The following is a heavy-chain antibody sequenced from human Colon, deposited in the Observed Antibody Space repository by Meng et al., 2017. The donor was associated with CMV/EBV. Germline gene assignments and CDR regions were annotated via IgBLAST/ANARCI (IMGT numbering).Heavy chain of an antibody. CDR3: ARRGYDYSHSRGKYGLDV. V-gene: IGHV1-46*01. CDR1: GYTFTTYY. Sequence: ASVKVSCKASGYTFTTYYIHWVRQAPGQGLEWMGIINPSVGNTDFAQQFQGRVSMTRDTSTTTVYMELNSLRSEDTAIYHCARRGYDYSHSRGKYGLDVWGQGTTVTVSS. D-gene: IGHD3-22*01. J-gene: IGHJ6*02. CDR2: INPSVGNT.